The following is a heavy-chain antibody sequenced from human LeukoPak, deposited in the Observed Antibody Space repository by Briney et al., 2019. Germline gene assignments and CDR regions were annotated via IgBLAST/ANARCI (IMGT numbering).Heavy chain of an antibody. Sequence: PGGSLRLSCAASGFTLSHYYMTWIHQVPGKGLEWLSCISSSGDTIYYADSVKGRFTVSRDNAKSSLYLQMNSLRAEDTAVYYCARASGYCSSTSCYTLPRVWGQGTLVTVSS. CDR1: GFTLSHYY. V-gene: IGHV3-11*01. J-gene: IGHJ4*02. CDR3: ARASGYCSSTSCYTLPRV. CDR2: ISSSGDTI. D-gene: IGHD2-2*02.